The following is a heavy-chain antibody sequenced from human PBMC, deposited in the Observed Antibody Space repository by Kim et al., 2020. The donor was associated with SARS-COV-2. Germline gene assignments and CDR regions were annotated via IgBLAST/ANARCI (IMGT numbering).Heavy chain of an antibody. CDR3: AKDRTSVLTSVALDF. D-gene: IGHD4-17*01. V-gene: IGHV3-23*01. J-gene: IGHJ4*02. Sequence: GGSLRLSCAAAGFSISSSAMNWVRQAPGKGLEWVSGISGSGGDTSYADSVRGRFKISRDVSKNTFYLQMDSLRAEDTAVYFCAKDRTSVLTSVALDFWGQGTLVTASS. CDR1: GFSISSSA. CDR2: ISGSGGDT.